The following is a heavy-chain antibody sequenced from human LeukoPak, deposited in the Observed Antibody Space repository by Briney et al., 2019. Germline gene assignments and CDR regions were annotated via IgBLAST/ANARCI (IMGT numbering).Heavy chain of an antibody. CDR1: GFTFSDYT. CDR3: AKHPQD. Sequence: GGSLRLSCAASGFTFSDYTMNWVRQAPGKGLEWVSYISSSSGTIYYADSVKGRFTISRDNAKNLLYLQMNSLRAEDTAVYYCAKHPQDWGQGTLVSVSS. V-gene: IGHV3-48*01. CDR2: ISSSSGTI. J-gene: IGHJ4*02.